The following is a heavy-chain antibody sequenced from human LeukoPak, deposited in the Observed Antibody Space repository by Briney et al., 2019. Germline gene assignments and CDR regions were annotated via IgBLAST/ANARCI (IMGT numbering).Heavy chain of an antibody. D-gene: IGHD3-3*01. CDR3: ARGPNDFWSGYANFDY. CDR2: IYTSGST. J-gene: IGHJ4*02. CDR1: GGSISSGSYY. V-gene: IGHV4-61*02. Sequence: SETLSLTCTVSGGSISSGSYYWSWIRQPAGKGLEWIGRIYTSGSTNYNPSLKSRVTISVDTSKNQFSLKLSSVTAADTAVYYCARGPNDFWSGYANFDYWGQGTLITVSS.